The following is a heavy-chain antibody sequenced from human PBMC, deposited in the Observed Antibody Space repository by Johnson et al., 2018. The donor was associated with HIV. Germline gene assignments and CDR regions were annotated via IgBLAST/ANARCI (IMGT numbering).Heavy chain of an antibody. D-gene: IGHD3-3*02. Sequence: VQLVESGGGVVQPGRSLRLSCAASGFSFSSYGIHWVRQAPGKGLQWVSYISSGGYTIYYADSVKGRFTISRDNAKNSLYLQMNSLRAEDTAVYYCARGALGAFDIWGQGTMVTVSS. CDR2: ISSGGYTI. CDR3: ARGALGAFDI. V-gene: IGHV3-48*04. J-gene: IGHJ3*02. CDR1: GFSFSSYG.